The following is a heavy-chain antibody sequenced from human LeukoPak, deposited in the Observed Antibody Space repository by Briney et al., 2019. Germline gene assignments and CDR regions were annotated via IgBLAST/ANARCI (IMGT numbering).Heavy chain of an antibody. D-gene: IGHD4-17*01. J-gene: IGHJ4*02. Sequence: AVSLRLSCAASGFTFSSYAMSWVRPAPGLGLVWVLSIGGSGDNTFYADPVKDRITISRDNSKNKLYLQISRSKAEDMAVYYCAKGRGTTVTSAANYWGQGTLVAVSS. CDR1: GFTFSSYA. CDR2: IGGSGDNT. V-gene: IGHV3-23*01. CDR3: AKGRGTTVTSAANY.